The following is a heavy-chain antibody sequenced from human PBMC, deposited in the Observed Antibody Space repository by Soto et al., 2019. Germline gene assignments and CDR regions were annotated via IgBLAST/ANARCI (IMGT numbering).Heavy chain of an antibody. V-gene: IGHV4-59*12. CDR2: LYYSGGT. Sequence: SETLSLTCTVSGDSTSNYSWSWFRQSPGRGLEWIGYLYYSGGTNYNPSLNGRVTILVDTSKNQFSLKLTSLTAADTAVYYCAIVNYYDSTYAFDIWAHGTMV. CDR3: AIVNYYDSTYAFDI. CDR1: GDSTSNYS. D-gene: IGHD3-22*01. J-gene: IGHJ3*02.